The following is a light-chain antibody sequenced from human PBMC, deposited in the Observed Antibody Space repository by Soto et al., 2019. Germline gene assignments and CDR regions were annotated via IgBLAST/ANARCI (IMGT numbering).Light chain of an antibody. J-gene: IGKJ4*01. Sequence: DIQMTQSPSTLSASVGDIVTITCRASQSISSWLAWYQQKPGKAPKLLIYDASNLETGVPSRFSGSGSGTDFTFTISSLQPEDFATYYCQQYYSYPLTFGGGTKVDIK. CDR2: DAS. V-gene: IGKV1-5*01. CDR3: QQYYSYPLT. CDR1: QSISSW.